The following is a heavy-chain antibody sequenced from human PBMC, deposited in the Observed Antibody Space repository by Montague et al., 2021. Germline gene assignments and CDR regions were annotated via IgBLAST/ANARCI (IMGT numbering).Heavy chain of an antibody. J-gene: IGHJ4*02. Sequence: SETLSLTCGLSGGSLSGYYWAWIRQTPGKGLEWIGNINHSGSAKYNPSLKNRASISVGTSNNQFFLYLTSVTAADTAMYFCARGLFGTVNGQYSGGWYYFDKWGQGTMVTVSS. CDR2: INHSGSA. V-gene: IGHV4-34*01. CDR3: ARGLFGTVNGQYSGGWYYFDK. D-gene: IGHD6-19*01. CDR1: GGSLSGYY.